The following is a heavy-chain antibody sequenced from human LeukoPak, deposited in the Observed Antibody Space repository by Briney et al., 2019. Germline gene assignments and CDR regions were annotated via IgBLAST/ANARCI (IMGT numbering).Heavy chain of an antibody. CDR1: GYTLTELS. CDR2: IIPIFGTA. V-gene: IGHV1-69*13. D-gene: IGHD2-2*02. J-gene: IGHJ5*02. Sequence: SVKVSCKVSGYTLTELSMHWVPQAPGQGLEWMGGIIPIFGTANYAQKFQGRVTITADESTSTAYMELSSLRSEDTAVYYCARDRPGRYCSTISCYSASPFDPWGQGTLVTVSS. CDR3: ARDRPGRYCSTISCYSASPFDP.